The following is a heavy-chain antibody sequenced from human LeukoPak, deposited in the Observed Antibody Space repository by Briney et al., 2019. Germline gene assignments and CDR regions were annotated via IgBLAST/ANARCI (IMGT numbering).Heavy chain of an antibody. J-gene: IGHJ4*02. D-gene: IGHD5-12*01. CDR3: AKHRGSSGADARPAEY. CDR2: IYYSGST. V-gene: IGHV4-59*01. CDR1: GGSISSYY. Sequence: PSETLSLTCTVSGGSISSYYWSWIRQPPGKGLEWIGYIYYSGSTNYNPSLKSRVTISVDTSKNQFSLKLSSVTAADTAVYYCAKHRGSSGADARPAEYWGQGTLVTVSS.